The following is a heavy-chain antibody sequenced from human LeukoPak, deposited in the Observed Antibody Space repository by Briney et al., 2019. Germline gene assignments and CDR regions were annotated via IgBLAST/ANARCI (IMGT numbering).Heavy chain of an antibody. V-gene: IGHV4-34*01. CDR2: INHSGST. D-gene: IGHD1-26*01. CDR1: GGSFSGYY. J-gene: IGHJ5*02. Sequence: SETLSLTCAVYGGSFSGYYWSWIRQPPGKGLEWIGEINHSGSTNYNPSLKSRVTISVDTSKNQFSLKLSSVTAADTAVYYCARGGEWELFNWFDPWGQGTLVTVSS. CDR3: ARGGEWELFNWFDP.